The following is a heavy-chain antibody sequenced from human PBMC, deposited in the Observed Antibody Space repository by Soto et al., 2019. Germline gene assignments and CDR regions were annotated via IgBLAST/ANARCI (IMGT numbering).Heavy chain of an antibody. CDR3: ARASDWNDEDYYYGMDV. CDR2: IIPIFGTA. V-gene: IGHV1-69*12. CDR1: GGTSSGNA. D-gene: IGHD1-1*01. Sequence: QVQLVQSGAEVKKPGSSGRVSSKASGGTSSGNAISWVGRAPGQGLEWWGGIIPIFGTANYAQKFQGRVTITADESTSTAYMELSSLRSEDTAVYYCARASDWNDEDYYYGMDVWGQGTTVTVSS. J-gene: IGHJ6*02.